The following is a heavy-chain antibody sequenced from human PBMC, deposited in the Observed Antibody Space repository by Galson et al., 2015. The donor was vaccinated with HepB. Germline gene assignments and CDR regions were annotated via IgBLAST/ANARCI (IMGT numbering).Heavy chain of an antibody. J-gene: IGHJ4*02. D-gene: IGHD2-15*01. V-gene: IGHV1-69*13. CDR2: IIPIFGTA. CDR1: GGTFSSYA. Sequence: SVKVSCKASGGTFSSYAISWVRQAPGQGLEWMGGIIPIFGTANYAQKFQGRVTITADESTSTAYMELSSLRSEDTAVYYCARETGSWSFFDYWGQGTLVTVSS. CDR3: ARETGSWSFFDY.